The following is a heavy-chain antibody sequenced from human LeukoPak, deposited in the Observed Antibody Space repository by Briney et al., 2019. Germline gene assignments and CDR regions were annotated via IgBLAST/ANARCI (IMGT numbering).Heavy chain of an antibody. CDR2: IIPILGIA. CDR3: ARGSGSQASDFDY. D-gene: IGHD1-26*01. CDR1: GGTFSSYT. V-gene: IGHV1-69*02. J-gene: IGHJ4*02. Sequence: SVKVSCKASGGTFSSYTISWVRQAPGQGLEWMGRIIPILGIANYAQKFQGRVTITADKSTSTAYMELSSLRSEDTAVYYCARGSGSQASDFDYWGQGTLVTVSS.